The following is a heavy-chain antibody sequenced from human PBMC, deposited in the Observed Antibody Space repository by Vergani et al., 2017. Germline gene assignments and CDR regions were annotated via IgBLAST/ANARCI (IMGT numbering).Heavy chain of an antibody. D-gene: IGHD2-2*02. Sequence: QVQLVQSGAEVKKPGSSVKVSCKASGGTFSSYAISWVRQAPGQGLEWMGGIIPIFGTANYAQKFQGRVTITADESTSPAYMELSSLRSEDTAVYYCARAGYCSSTSGYTDYYYGMDVWGQGTTVTVSS. V-gene: IGHV1-69*12. CDR2: IIPIFGTA. CDR3: ARAGYCSSTSGYTDYYYGMDV. J-gene: IGHJ6*02. CDR1: GGTFSSYA.